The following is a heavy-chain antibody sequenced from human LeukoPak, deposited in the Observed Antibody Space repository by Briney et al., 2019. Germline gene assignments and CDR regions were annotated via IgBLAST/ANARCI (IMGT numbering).Heavy chain of an antibody. CDR2: IWYDGSNK. J-gene: IGHJ4*02. V-gene: IGHV3-33*01. D-gene: IGHD6-13*01. CDR3: ARSGIAAAGGYFDH. Sequence: PGGSLRLSCAASGFTFSSYGMHWVRQAPGKGLEWVAVIWYDGSNKYYADSVKGRFTISRDNSKNTLYLQMNSLRAEDTAVYYCARSGIAAAGGYFDHWGQGTLVTVSS. CDR1: GFTFSSYG.